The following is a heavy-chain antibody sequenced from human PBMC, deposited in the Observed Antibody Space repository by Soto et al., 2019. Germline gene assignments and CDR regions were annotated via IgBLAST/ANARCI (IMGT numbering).Heavy chain of an antibody. CDR1: GGTFSSYA. CDR3: ARANSGYSGYVTIYYDY. J-gene: IGHJ4*02. V-gene: IGHV1-69*13. Sequence: ASVKVSCKASGGTFSSYAISWVRQAPGQGLEWMGGIIPIFGTANYAQKFQGRVTITADESTSTAYMELSSLRSEDTAVYYCARANSGYSGYVTIYYDYWGQGTLVTVSS. CDR2: IIPIFGTA. D-gene: IGHD5-12*01.